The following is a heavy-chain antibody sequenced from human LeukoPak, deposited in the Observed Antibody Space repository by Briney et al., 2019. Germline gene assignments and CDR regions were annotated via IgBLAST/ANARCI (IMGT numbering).Heavy chain of an antibody. Sequence: SETLSLTCTVSGGSISSYYWSWIRQPPGKGLEWIGYIYYSGSTNYNPSLKSRVTISVDTSKNQFSLKLGSVTAADTAVYYCATKYYYDSSGYLDAFDIWGQGTMVTVSS. CDR2: IYYSGST. CDR1: GGSISSYY. CDR3: ATKYYYDSSGYLDAFDI. D-gene: IGHD3-22*01. J-gene: IGHJ3*02. V-gene: IGHV4-59*08.